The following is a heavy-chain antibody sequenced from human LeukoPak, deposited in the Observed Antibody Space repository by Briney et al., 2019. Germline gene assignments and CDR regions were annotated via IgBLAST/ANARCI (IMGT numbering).Heavy chain of an antibody. D-gene: IGHD3-22*01. CDR1: GFTFSSYG. V-gene: IGHV3-33*01. CDR3: ARDKPPPYYYDSSGIFDY. Sequence: GGSLRLSCAASGFTFSSYGMHWVRQAPGKGLEWVAVIWCDGSNKYYADSVKGRFTISRDNSKNTLYLQMNSLRAEDAAVYYCARDKPPPYYYDSSGIFDYWGQGTLVTVSS. J-gene: IGHJ4*02. CDR2: IWCDGSNK.